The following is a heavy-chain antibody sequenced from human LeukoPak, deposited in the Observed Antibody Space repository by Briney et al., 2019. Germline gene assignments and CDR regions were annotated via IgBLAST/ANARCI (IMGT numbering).Heavy chain of an antibody. CDR3: ARGDGYNSFDY. J-gene: IGHJ4*02. Sequence: ASVKVSCKASGGTFSSYAISWVRQAPGQGLEWMGGIIPIFGTANYAQKFQGRVTITADESTSTAYMELSSLRSEDTAVYCCARGDGYNSFDYWGQGTLVTVSS. D-gene: IGHD5-24*01. V-gene: IGHV1-69*13. CDR1: GGTFSSYA. CDR2: IIPIFGTA.